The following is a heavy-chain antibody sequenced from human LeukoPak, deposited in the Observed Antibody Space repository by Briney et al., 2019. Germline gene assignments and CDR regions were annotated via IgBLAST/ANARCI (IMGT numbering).Heavy chain of an antibody. D-gene: IGHD6-19*01. CDR3: AKAEGWPLNWLDP. Sequence: AGGSLRLSCAASGFTFSAYWLYWVRQAPGKGLEWVANIRQDGSEKYYVDSVKGRFTISRDNAKSSLYLQMNSLRAEDTAIYYCAKAEGWPLNWLDPWGQGTLVTVSS. J-gene: IGHJ5*02. CDR2: IRQDGSEK. V-gene: IGHV3-7*01. CDR1: GFTFSAYW.